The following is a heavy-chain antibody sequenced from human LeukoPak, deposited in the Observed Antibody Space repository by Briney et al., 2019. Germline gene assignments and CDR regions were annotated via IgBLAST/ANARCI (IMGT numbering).Heavy chain of an antibody. D-gene: IGHD2-8*01. CDR1: GGSFSVYY. CDR2: INHSGST. Sequence: PSETLSLTCAVYGGSFSVYYWSWIRQPPGKGLEWIGEINHSGSTNYNPSLKSRVTISVDTSKNQFSLKLSSVTAADTAVYYCARGFLMVYAPFRFHYWGQGTLVTVSS. CDR3: ARGFLMVYAPFRFHY. J-gene: IGHJ4*02. V-gene: IGHV4-34*01.